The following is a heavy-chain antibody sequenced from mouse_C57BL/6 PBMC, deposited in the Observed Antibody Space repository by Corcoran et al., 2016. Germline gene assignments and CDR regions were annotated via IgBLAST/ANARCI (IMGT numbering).Heavy chain of an antibody. CDR3: AQGVTTVVAPMDY. D-gene: IGHD1-1*01. Sequence: EVQLQQSGPELVKPGASVKISCKASGYTFTDYYMNWVKQSHGKSLEWIGDINPNNGGTSYNQKFKGKATLTVDKSSSTAYMELRSLTSEDSAVYYYAQGVTTVVAPMDYWGQGTSVTVSS. J-gene: IGHJ4*01. CDR1: GYTFTDYY. V-gene: IGHV1-26*01. CDR2: INPNNGGT.